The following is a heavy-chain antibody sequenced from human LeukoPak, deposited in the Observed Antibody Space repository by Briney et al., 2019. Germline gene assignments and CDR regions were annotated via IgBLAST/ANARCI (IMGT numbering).Heavy chain of an antibody. J-gene: IGHJ6*02. D-gene: IGHD3-3*01. Sequence: TGGSLRLSCAASGFTFSSYSMNWVRQAPGKGLEWVSSISSSSSYIYYADSVKGRFTISRENAKNSLYLQMNSLRAGDTAVYYCARVRGDFWSGYLTTRDYGMDVWGQGTTVTVSS. CDR2: ISSSSSYI. CDR3: ARVRGDFWSGYLTTRDYGMDV. V-gene: IGHV3-21*01. CDR1: GFTFSSYS.